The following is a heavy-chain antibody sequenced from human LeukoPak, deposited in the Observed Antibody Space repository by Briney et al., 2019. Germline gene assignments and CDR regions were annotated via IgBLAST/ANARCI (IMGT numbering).Heavy chain of an antibody. Sequence: PGRSLRLSCSASGFTFSSYAMHWVRQAPGKGLEWGAVLSYDGSNKYYADSVKGRFTISRANSKTTLHLQMNSLRAEDTPVYYCARVDSSGWYESDYWGQGTLVTVSS. CDR3: ARVDSSGWYESDY. V-gene: IGHV3-30*04. CDR1: GFTFSSYA. CDR2: LSYDGSNK. J-gene: IGHJ4*01. D-gene: IGHD6-19*01.